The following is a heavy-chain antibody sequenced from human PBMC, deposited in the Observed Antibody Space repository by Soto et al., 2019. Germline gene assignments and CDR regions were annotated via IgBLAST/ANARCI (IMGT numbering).Heavy chain of an antibody. D-gene: IGHD6-13*01. V-gene: IGHV4-31*03. CDR1: GGSISSGRYY. Sequence: SETLSLTCTVPGGSISSGRYYCSWIRQHPGKGLEWIGYIYYSGSTYYNPSLKSRVTISVDTSKNQFSLKLSSVAAADTAVYYCALDIRIAGDVNCFDPCGQGTLVIVSS. CDR3: ALDIRIAGDVNCFDP. J-gene: IGHJ5*02. CDR2: IYYSGST.